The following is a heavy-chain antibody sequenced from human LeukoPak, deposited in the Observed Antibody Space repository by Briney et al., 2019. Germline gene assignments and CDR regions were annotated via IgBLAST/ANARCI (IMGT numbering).Heavy chain of an antibody. J-gene: IGHJ4*02. CDR1: GCIFTAYY. D-gene: IGHD2-15*01. CDR2: INPNSGGT. V-gene: IGHV1-2*02. Sequence: ASVKVSCKASGCIFTAYYIHWVRQAPGQGLEWMGWINPNSGGTTFAQTFQDRVTMTRDTSISTVYMELSSLRSDDTAVYYCTRDPPRRCSGVTCYPYWGQGTLVTVSS. CDR3: TRDPPRRCSGVTCYPY.